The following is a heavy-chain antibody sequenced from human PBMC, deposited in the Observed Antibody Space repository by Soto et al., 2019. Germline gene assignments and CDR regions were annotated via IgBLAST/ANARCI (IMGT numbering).Heavy chain of an antibody. D-gene: IGHD4-17*01. CDR2: INQSGIT. J-gene: IGHJ4*02. CDR3: ARHKTTVTTNFDY. CDR1: GASSSNYY. Sequence: PSETLSLTCAFYGASSSNYYWSWIRQSPGKGLEWIGEINQSGITNYNPSLKSRVTISVDTSKNQFSLKLSSVTAADTAVYYCARHKTTVTTNFDYWGQGTLVTVSS. V-gene: IGHV4-34*01.